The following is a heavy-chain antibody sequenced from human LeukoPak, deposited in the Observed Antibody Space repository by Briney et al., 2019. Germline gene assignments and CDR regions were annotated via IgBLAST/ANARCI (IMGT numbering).Heavy chain of an antibody. Sequence: GGSLRLSCAASGFTFSGYDMHWVRQAAGKGLEWVSAIGTAGDTYYPGSVKGRFTISRENAKNSLYLQLNGLRAGDTAVYYCARAPLGGYGPWYWGQGTLVTVSS. D-gene: IGHD3-22*01. CDR3: ARAPLGGYGPWY. CDR1: GFTFSGYD. J-gene: IGHJ4*02. V-gene: IGHV3-13*01. CDR2: IGTAGDT.